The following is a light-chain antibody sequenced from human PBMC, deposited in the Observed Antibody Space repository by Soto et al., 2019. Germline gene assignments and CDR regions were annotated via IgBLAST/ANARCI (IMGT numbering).Light chain of an antibody. J-gene: IGKJ1*01. V-gene: IGKV1-5*03. Sequence: TQMTKSPSTMSASVGDRVTITCRASQSISSWLAWYQQKPGKAPKLLIYKASSLESGVPSRFSGSGSGTEFTLTISSLQPDDFATYYCQQYNSYSRTFGQGTKVDIK. CDR1: QSISSW. CDR2: KAS. CDR3: QQYNSYSRT.